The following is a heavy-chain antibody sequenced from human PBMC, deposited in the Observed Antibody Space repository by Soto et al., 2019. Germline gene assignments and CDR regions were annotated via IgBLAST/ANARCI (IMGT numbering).Heavy chain of an antibody. V-gene: IGHV4-30-4*01. CDR3: ARYIVVVPAAMSSMMDV. Sequence: QVQLQESGPGLVKPSQTLSLTCTVSGGSISSGDYYWSWIRQPPGKGLEWIGYIYYSGSTYYNPSLKRRVTISVDTSKNQFSLKLSSVTAADTAVYYCARYIVVVPAAMSSMMDVWGKGTTVTVSS. J-gene: IGHJ6*04. CDR2: IYYSGST. CDR1: GGSISSGDYY. D-gene: IGHD2-2*01.